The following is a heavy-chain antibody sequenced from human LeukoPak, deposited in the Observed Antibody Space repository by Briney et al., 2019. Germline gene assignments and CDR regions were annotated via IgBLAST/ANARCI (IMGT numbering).Heavy chain of an antibody. D-gene: IGHD3-16*02. CDR3: ARGYYDYVWGSYLPVDY. Sequence: PSETLSLTCTVSGGSISSSSYYWGWIRQPPGKGLEWIGSIYYSGSTYYNPSLKSRVTISVDTSKNQFSLKLSSVTAADTAVYYCARGYYDYVWGSYLPVDYWGQGTLVIVSS. J-gene: IGHJ4*02. CDR1: GGSISSSSYY. V-gene: IGHV4-39*07. CDR2: IYYSGST.